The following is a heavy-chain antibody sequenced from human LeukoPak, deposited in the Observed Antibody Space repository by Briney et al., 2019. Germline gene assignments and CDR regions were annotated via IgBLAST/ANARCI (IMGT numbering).Heavy chain of an antibody. D-gene: IGHD3-3*01. CDR1: GFTFSNYE. J-gene: IGHJ4*02. CDR3: ASFWSGYYARDEGYDY. Sequence: GGSLRLSCAASGFTFSNYEMNWVRQAPGKGLEWVSYISGSGSTAYYADSVRGRFTISRDNAKNSLSLQMNSLRAEDTAVHYCASFWSGYYARDEGYDYWGQGTLVTVSS. V-gene: IGHV3-48*03. CDR2: ISGSGSTA.